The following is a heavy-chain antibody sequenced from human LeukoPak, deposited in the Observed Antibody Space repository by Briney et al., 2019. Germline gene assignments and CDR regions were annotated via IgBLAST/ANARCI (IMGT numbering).Heavy chain of an antibody. CDR1: GGSISSGGYS. CDR2: IYHSGST. CDR3: ARSAPYSGYEGPFDY. J-gene: IGHJ4*02. D-gene: IGHD5-12*01. Sequence: SETLSLTCAVSGGSISSGGYSWSWIRQPPGKGLEWIGYIYHSGSTYYNPFLKSRVTISVDRSKNQFSLKLSSVTAADTAVYYCARSAPYSGYEGPFDYWGQGTLVTVSS. V-gene: IGHV4-30-2*01.